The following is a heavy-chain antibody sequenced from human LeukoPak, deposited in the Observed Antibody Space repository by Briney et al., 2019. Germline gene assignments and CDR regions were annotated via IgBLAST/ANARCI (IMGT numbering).Heavy chain of an antibody. CDR3: ARDHCSGGSCYLDY. V-gene: IGHV1-18*01. CDR2: ISAYNGNT. J-gene: IGHJ4*02. CDR1: GYTFTSYG. D-gene: IGHD2-15*01. Sequence: ASVKVSCKASGYTFTSYGISWVRQAPGQGLEWMGWISAYNGNTNYAQKLQGRVAMTTDTSTSTAYMELRSLRSEDTAVYYCARDHCSGGSCYLDYWGQGTLVTVSS.